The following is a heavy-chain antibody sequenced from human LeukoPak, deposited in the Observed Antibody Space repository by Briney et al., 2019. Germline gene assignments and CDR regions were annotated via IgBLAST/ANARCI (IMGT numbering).Heavy chain of an antibody. CDR3: ARQQHGDDSSGYPYYFDY. Sequence: SETLSLXCTVSGGSISSSSYYWGWIRQPPGKGLEWIGSIYYSGSTYYNPSLKSRVTISVDTSKNQFSLKLSSVTAADTAVYYCARQQHGDDSSGYPYYFDYWGQGTLVTVSS. D-gene: IGHD3-22*01. CDR2: IYYSGST. CDR1: GGSISSSSYY. J-gene: IGHJ4*02. V-gene: IGHV4-39*01.